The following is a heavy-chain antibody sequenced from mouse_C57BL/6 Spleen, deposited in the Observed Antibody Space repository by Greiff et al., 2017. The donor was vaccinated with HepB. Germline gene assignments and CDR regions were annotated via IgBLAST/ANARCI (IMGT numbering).Heavy chain of an antibody. CDR3: VREGGYSFAY. CDR2: IRSKSNNYAT. J-gene: IGHJ3*01. Sequence: EVQLVESGGGLVQPKGSLTLSCAASGFSFNTYAMNWVRQAPGKGLEWVARIRSKSNNYATYYADSVKDRFTISRDDSESMLYLQMNNLKTEDTAMYYCVREGGYSFAYWGQGTLVTVSA. CDR1: GFSFNTYA. V-gene: IGHV10-1*01. D-gene: IGHD2-3*01.